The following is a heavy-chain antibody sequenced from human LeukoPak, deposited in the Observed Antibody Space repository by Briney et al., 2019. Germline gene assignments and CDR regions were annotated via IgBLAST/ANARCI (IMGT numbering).Heavy chain of an antibody. CDR1: GFTVSTYY. J-gene: IGHJ5*02. V-gene: IGHV4-38-2*01. D-gene: IGHD2-21*02. Sequence: GSLRLSCAASGFTVSTYYMSWVRQPPGKGLEWIASIYHSGTTYYNPSLKSRVTISVDTSKNQFSLKLYSVTAADTAVYYCARDPVTYPYNWFDPWGQGTLVTVSS. CDR2: IYHSGTT. CDR3: ARDPVTYPYNWFDP.